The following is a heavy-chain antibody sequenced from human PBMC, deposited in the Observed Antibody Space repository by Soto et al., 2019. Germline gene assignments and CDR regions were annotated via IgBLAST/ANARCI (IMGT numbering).Heavy chain of an antibody. CDR1: GGSFSGYY. J-gene: IGHJ5*02. Sequence: SETLSLTCAVYGGSFSGYYWSWIRQPPGKGLEWIGEINHSGSTTYNPSLESRVTISVDTSKNQFSLKLTSVTAADTAVYYCARVVVAAQGGWFDPWGQGTLVTVSS. D-gene: IGHD2-15*01. CDR2: INHSGST. CDR3: ARVVVAAQGGWFDP. V-gene: IGHV4-34*01.